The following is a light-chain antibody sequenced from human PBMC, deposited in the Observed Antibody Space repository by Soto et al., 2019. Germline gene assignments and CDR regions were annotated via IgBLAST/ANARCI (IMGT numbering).Light chain of an antibody. CDR2: DAS. CDR3: QQYNSYSPYT. V-gene: IGKV1-5*01. CDR1: QSISSW. Sequence: DIPMTQSPSTLSASVGDRVTITCRASQSISSWLAWYQQKPGQAPKLLIYDASSLESGVPPRFSGSGSGTEFPLTISSLQPDDFATYYCQQYNSYSPYTFGQGNKRESK. J-gene: IGKJ2*01.